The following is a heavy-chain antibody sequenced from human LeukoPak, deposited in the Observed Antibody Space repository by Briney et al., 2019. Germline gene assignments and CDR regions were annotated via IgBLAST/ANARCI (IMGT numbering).Heavy chain of an antibody. V-gene: IGHV1-2*06. Sequence: GASVKVSXEASGYTFTGYYMHWVRQAPGQGLEWMGRINPNSGGTNYAQKFQGRVTMTRDTSISTAYMELSRLRSDDTAVYYCARSKAWELPNAFDIWGQGTMVTVSS. CDR2: INPNSGGT. J-gene: IGHJ3*02. CDR1: GYTFTGYY. CDR3: ARSKAWELPNAFDI. D-gene: IGHD1-26*01.